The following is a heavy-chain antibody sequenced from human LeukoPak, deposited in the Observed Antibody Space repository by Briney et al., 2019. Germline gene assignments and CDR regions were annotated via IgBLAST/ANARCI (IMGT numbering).Heavy chain of an antibody. CDR3: ARGIGRIIRVRGVPTWFDP. CDR2: INHSGST. Sequence: SETLSLTCAVYGGSFSGYYWSWIRQPPGKGLEWIGEINHSGSTNYNPSVKSRFTISVDTSKNPFCLQLRSVPAADTAVYYCARGIGRIIRVRGVPTWFDPWGQGTLVTVSS. CDR1: GGSFSGYY. V-gene: IGHV4-34*01. D-gene: IGHD3-10*01. J-gene: IGHJ5*02.